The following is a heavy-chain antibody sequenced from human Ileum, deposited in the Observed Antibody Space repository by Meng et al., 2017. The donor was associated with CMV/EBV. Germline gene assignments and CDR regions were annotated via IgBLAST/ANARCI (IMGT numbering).Heavy chain of an antibody. CDR2: ISASSSTM. D-gene: IGHD3-10*01. Sequence: GESLKISCVASGFTFTPYTMNWVRQAPGKGLEWISDISASSSTMYYADSVKDRFTISRDNAKNTLYLQMDSLRVEDTAVYFCARGLIISGSYYYGMDVWGQGTMVPSP. V-gene: IGHV3-48*04. CDR3: ARGLIISGSYYYGMDV. CDR1: GFTFTPYT. J-gene: IGHJ6*02.